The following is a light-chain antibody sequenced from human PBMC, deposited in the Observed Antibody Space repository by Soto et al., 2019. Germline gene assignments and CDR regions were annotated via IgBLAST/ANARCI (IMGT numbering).Light chain of an antibody. CDR2: EAS. Sequence: DFQMTQSPSSLSASVGDRVTITCRASQDISDHLAWYQHKPGKVPKLLIYEASTLQSGVPSRFSGGGFGTDFTLTTDSLQPEDVATYYCQKYNTTPRTFGQGTKVELK. CDR3: QKYNTTPRT. V-gene: IGKV1-27*01. CDR1: QDISDH. J-gene: IGKJ1*01.